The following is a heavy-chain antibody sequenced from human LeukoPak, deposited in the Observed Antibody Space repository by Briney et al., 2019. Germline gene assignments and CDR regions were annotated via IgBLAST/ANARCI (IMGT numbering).Heavy chain of an antibody. CDR2: INHSGYT. V-gene: IGHV4-34*01. J-gene: IGHJ4*02. D-gene: IGHD6-19*01. CDR1: GVPFSNYY. CDR3: TRAVAGHPD. Sequence: PSETLSLTCAVSGVPFSNYYWSWVRQSPRQGLEWIGDINHSGYTNYNPSLKSRVTMSIDTSKNQFSLRLTSVSAADTGVYYCTRAVAGHPDWGQGTLVTVSS.